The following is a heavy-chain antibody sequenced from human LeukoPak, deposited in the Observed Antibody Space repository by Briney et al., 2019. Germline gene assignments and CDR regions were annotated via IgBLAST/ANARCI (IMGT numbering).Heavy chain of an antibody. J-gene: IGHJ5*02. V-gene: IGHV4-59*01. Sequence: PSETLSLTCSVSGGSISSYYWSWIRQPPGRGLEWIGYIYYSGRTSYNPSLKSRVTISVDTSKNQFSLRLSSVTAAGTAVYYCVRGPYGSGISNWFDPWGQGTQVIVSS. CDR3: VRGPYGSGISNWFDP. CDR2: IYYSGRT. CDR1: GGSISSYY. D-gene: IGHD3-10*01.